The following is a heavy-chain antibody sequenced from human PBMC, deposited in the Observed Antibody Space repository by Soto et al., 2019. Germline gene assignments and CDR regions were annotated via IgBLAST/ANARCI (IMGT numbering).Heavy chain of an antibody. CDR1: DYTFTSYG. V-gene: IGHV1-18*01. D-gene: IGHD6-13*01. J-gene: IGHJ5*01. Sequence: QVQVVQSGAEVKKPGASVKVSCKASDYTFTSYGISWVRQAPGQGLEWMGWISAYNGSPNYAQKFQGRVTMTTDTCTSTADMELNSCRSDDTAVYYCARRVDSSSWYIVSWGQGTLVTVSS. CDR3: ARRVDSSSWYIVS. CDR2: ISAYNGSP.